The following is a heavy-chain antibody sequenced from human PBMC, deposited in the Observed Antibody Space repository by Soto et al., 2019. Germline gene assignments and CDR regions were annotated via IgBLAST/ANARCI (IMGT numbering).Heavy chain of an antibody. CDR3: ARANISSGYSSGLYFFDY. J-gene: IGHJ4*02. CDR1: EFTFSRYW. Sequence: GGSRRLSFAASEFTFSRYWMSWVRQASGKGLEWVAYLSYDGANKFYADSVKGRFTISRDNSKNTLHLQMSTLTAEDTAVYYCARANISSGYSSGLYFFDYWGQGTLVTVSS. D-gene: IGHD6-19*01. CDR2: LSYDGANK. V-gene: IGHV3-30*15.